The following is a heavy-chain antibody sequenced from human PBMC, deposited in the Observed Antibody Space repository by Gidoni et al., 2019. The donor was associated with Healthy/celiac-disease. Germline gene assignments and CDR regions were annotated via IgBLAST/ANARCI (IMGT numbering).Heavy chain of an antibody. J-gene: IGHJ4*02. D-gene: IGHD2-15*01. CDR3: AKSRYCSGGSCYSRFDY. CDR1: GFTFSRYA. V-gene: IGHV3-23*01. Sequence: EVQLLESGGGLVQPGGSLRLSCAASGFTFSRYAMSWVRQAPGKGLGWVSAISGSGGSTYYADSVKGRFTISRDNSKNTLYLQMNSLRAEDTAVYYCAKSRYCSGGSCYSRFDYWGQGTLVTVSS. CDR2: ISGSGGST.